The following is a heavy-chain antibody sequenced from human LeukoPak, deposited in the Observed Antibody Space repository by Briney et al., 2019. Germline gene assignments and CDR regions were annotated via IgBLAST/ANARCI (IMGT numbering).Heavy chain of an antibody. D-gene: IGHD3-16*02. CDR2: INPSGGST. CDR3: ARGGSPFGGVLVIPLDY. Sequence: ASVKVSCKASGYTFTSYYMHWVRQAPGQGLEWMGIINPSGGSTSYAQKFQGRVTMTRDTSTSTVYMELSSLRSEDTAVYYCARGGSPFGGVLVIPLDYWGQGTLVTVSS. V-gene: IGHV1-46*01. J-gene: IGHJ4*02. CDR1: GYTFTSYY.